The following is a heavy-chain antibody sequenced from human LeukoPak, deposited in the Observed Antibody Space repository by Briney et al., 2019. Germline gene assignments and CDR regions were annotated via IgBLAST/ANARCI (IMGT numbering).Heavy chain of an antibody. J-gene: IGHJ4*02. CDR1: GFTFSSYG. V-gene: IGHV3-30*02. CDR3: AEGYSSGWPFDY. Sequence: GGSLRLSCAASGFTFSSYGMHWVRQAPGKGLEWVAFIRYDGSNKYYADSVKGRFTISRDNSKNTLYLQMNSLRAEDTAVYYCAEGYSSGWPFDYWGQGTLVTVSS. CDR2: IRYDGSNK. D-gene: IGHD6-19*01.